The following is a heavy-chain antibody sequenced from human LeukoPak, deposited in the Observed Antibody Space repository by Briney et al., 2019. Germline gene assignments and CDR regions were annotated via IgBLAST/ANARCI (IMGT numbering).Heavy chain of an antibody. V-gene: IGHV3-74*01. CDR3: ATVFDF. Sequence: GGSLRLSCAASGFTLSSNWMHWVRQVPGKGLEWVSRIDDVGSGTSYADSVKGRFTISRDDAKNTVYLQMNSLRAEDTAVYYCATVFDFWGQGTLVTVSS. CDR2: IDDVGSGT. D-gene: IGHD2-21*02. J-gene: IGHJ5*01. CDR1: GFTLSSNW.